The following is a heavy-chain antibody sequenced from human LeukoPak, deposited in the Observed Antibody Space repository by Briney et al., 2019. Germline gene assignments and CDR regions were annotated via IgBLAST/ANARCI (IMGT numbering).Heavy chain of an antibody. Sequence: ASVKVSCKASGYTFTNYGMSWVRQAPGQALEWMGWISAHNGNTNYAQKFQGRVTMTTDTSTNTAYMELRSLRSDDAAVYYCARDSDTRVIAAKFAYWGQGTLVTVSS. CDR3: ARDSDTRVIAAKFAY. CDR2: ISAHNGNT. CDR1: GYTFTNYG. J-gene: IGHJ4*02. D-gene: IGHD6-13*01. V-gene: IGHV1-18*01.